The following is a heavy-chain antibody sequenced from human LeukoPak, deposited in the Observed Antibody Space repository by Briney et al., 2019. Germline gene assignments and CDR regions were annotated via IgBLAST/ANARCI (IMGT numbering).Heavy chain of an antibody. CDR3: ARDLDGSGSYYTDY. J-gene: IGHJ4*02. CDR1: GYTFSGYG. Sequence: ASVKVSCKASGYTFSGYGINWVRQAPGQGLEWMGWIRVYNGNPNYAQRFQGRVTMTTDTSTSTAHMELRSLRSDDTAVYYCARDLDGSGSYYTDYWGQGTPVTVSS. CDR2: IRVYNGNP. D-gene: IGHD3-10*01. V-gene: IGHV1-18*01.